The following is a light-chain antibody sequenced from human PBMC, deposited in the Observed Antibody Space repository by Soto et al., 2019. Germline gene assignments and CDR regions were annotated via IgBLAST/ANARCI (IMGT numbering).Light chain of an antibody. Sequence: EIVMTQSPATLSVSPGERATLSCRASQNVNNNLAWYQHKPGQAPRLLIYDASTRATGIPARFRGSGSGTEVTLTISSLQSEDFAFYYCQQHNDWWTVGQGTKVEIK. CDR3: QQHNDWWT. V-gene: IGKV3-15*01. CDR2: DAS. J-gene: IGKJ1*01. CDR1: QNVNNN.